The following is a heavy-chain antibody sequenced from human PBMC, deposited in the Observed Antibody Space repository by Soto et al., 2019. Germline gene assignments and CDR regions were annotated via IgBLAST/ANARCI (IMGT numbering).Heavy chain of an antibody. CDR1: GITFSTYA. Sequence: GGSLRLSCAASGITFSTYAMSWVRRAPGNGLEWVSTIGSNGADKQYADFVKGRFTVSRDSSKSTLSLQMNSLRAEDTAVYYCAADYLRHNSLNGYYYSYGMDVWGQGTTVTVSS. J-gene: IGHJ6*02. V-gene: IGHV3-23*01. CDR2: IGSNGADK. D-gene: IGHD4-17*01. CDR3: AADYLRHNSLNGYYYSYGMDV.